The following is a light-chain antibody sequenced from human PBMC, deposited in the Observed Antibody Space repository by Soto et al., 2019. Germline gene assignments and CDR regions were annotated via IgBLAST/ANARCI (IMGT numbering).Light chain of an antibody. Sequence: QSVLTQPPSASGSPGQSVTISCTGTSSDVGGYNYVSWYQQHPGKAPKLMIYEVSKRPSGVPDRFSGSKSGNTASLTVSGLQAEDEADCYCSSYAGSNTYVFGTGTKVTVL. CDR2: EVS. CDR3: SSYAGSNTYV. V-gene: IGLV2-8*01. J-gene: IGLJ1*01. CDR1: SSDVGGYNY.